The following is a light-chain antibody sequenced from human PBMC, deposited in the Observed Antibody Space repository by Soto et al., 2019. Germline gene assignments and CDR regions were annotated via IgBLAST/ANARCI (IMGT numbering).Light chain of an antibody. CDR3: QQYGSSPST. J-gene: IGKJ1*01. V-gene: IGKV3-20*01. CDR1: QSVVSSY. CDR2: GTS. Sequence: EIVLTPSPGTLSLSPVERATLSCRASQSVVSSYLAWYQHKPGQAPRLLIYGTSNRATGIPDRFSGSGSATDFTLTINRLEPEDFAVYYCQQYGSSPSTFGQGTKVDIK.